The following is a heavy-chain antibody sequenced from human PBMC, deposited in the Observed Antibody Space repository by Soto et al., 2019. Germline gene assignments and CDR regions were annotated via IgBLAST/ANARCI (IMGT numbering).Heavy chain of an antibody. CDR1: GYTFTGYY. J-gene: IGHJ3*02. CDR3: ARGDPADIVVVVAAPVAFDI. Sequence: QVQLVQSGAEVKKPGASVKVSCKASGYTFTGYYMHWVRQAPGQGLEWMGWINPNSGGTNYAQKFQGWVTMTRDTSISTAYMELSRLRSDDTAVYYCARGDPADIVVVVAAPVAFDIWCQGTMVTVSS. CDR2: INPNSGGT. V-gene: IGHV1-2*04. D-gene: IGHD2-15*01.